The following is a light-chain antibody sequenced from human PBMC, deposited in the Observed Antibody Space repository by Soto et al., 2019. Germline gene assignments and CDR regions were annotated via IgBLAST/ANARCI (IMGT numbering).Light chain of an antibody. CDR1: PSISSY. J-gene: IGKJ1*01. Sequence: DIQMTQSPSSLSASVGDSVTITCRASPSISSYLNWYQQKPGKAPKLLIYAASSLQSGVPSRFSGSGSWTDFSRTISSLQPEDFTTYFCQQIYSTPLTFGRGTK. CDR3: QQIYSTPLT. CDR2: AAS. V-gene: IGKV1-39*01.